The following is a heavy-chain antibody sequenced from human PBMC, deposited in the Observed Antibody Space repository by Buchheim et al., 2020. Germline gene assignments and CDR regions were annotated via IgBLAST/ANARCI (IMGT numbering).Heavy chain of an antibody. J-gene: IGHJ4*02. CDR1: GYTFTNYY. CDR2: IDPSGGTT. D-gene: IGHD3-22*01. Sequence: QVQVVQSGAEVKKPGASVKVSCKASGYTFTNYYIHWVRQATGQGLEWMGMIDPSGGTTRYAQQLQGRVTITRDTSTSTVYMELSSVRSEDTAVYYCARDGVRDNSGYPDYWGQGTL. V-gene: IGHV1-46*01. CDR3: ARDGVRDNSGYPDY.